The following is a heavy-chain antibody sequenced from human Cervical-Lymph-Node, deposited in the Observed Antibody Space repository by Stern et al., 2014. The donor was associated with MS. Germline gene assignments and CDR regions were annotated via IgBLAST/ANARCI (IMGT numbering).Heavy chain of an antibody. Sequence: EVQLVESGGGLVKPGGALRLSCAASGFTFSSYSMNWVRQAPGKGLEWVSSISSSSSYIYYADSVKGRFTISRDNAKNSLYLQMNSLRAEDTAVYYCASFRYTISDSSLSYWGQGTLVTVSS. CDR3: ASFRYTISDSSLSY. CDR2: ISSSSSYI. J-gene: IGHJ4*02. D-gene: IGHD3-22*01. CDR1: GFTFSSYS. V-gene: IGHV3-21*01.